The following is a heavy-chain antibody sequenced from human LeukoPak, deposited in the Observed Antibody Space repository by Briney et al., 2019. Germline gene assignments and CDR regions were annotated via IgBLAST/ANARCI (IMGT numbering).Heavy chain of an antibody. J-gene: IGHJ4*02. D-gene: IGHD2-15*01. CDR1: GFTFSSYA. CDR2: ISGSGGST. CDR3: AKGSTGHREGGYFDY. V-gene: IGHV3-23*01. Sequence: GGSLRLSCAASGFTFSSYAMSWVRQAPGKGLEWVSAISGSGGSTYYADSAKGRFTISRDNSKNTLYLQMNSLRAEDTAVYYCAKGSTGHREGGYFDYWGQGTLVTVSS.